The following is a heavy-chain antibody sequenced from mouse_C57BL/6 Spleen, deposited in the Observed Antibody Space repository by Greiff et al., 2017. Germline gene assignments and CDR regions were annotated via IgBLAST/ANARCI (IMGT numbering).Heavy chain of an antibody. CDR1: GYTFTSYW. Sequence: QVQLQQPGTELVKPGASVKLSCKASGYTFTSYWMHWVKQRPVQGLEWIGNINPSNGGTNYNEKFKSKATLTVDKSSSTAYMQLSSLTSEYSAVYSCAVYSGHWYCDVWGTGTTVTVSS. V-gene: IGHV1-53*01. CDR3: AVYSGHWYCDV. CDR2: INPSNGGT. D-gene: IGHD6-5*01. J-gene: IGHJ1*03.